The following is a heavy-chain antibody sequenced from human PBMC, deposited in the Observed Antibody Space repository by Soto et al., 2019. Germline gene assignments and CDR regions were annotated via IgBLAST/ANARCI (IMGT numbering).Heavy chain of an antibody. D-gene: IGHD2-21*02. J-gene: IGHJ4*02. V-gene: IGHV3-9*01. Sequence: QPGGSLRLSCVASGFSFDDFVMNWVRQRPGKGLEWVSSVSWNSGAKLYADSVKGRFAIPRDSAKKSVYLQMNSLRPDDTAFYYCAKGVATAVPALDYWGQGTLVTVSS. CDR3: AKGVATAVPALDY. CDR1: GFSFDDFV. CDR2: VSWNSGAK.